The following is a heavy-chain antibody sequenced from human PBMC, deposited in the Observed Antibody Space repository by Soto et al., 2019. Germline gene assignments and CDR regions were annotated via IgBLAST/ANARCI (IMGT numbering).Heavy chain of an antibody. J-gene: IGHJ4*02. CDR3: AKDLLDYYGSGSSPFY. D-gene: IGHD3-10*01. CDR1: GGTFSSYT. Sequence: QVQLVQSGAEVKKPGSSVMLSCKASGGTFSSYTINWVRQAPGQGLEWMGGIIPIFNTVTYAQKFQGRVTITADESTSTAYREVSSLRSDDTAVYYCAKDLLDYYGSGSSPFYWGQGTLVTVSS. V-gene: IGHV1-69*01. CDR2: IIPIFNTV.